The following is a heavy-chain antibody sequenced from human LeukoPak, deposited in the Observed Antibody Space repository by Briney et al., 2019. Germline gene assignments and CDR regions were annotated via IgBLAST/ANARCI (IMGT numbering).Heavy chain of an antibody. CDR2: VNREGTTS. Sequence: PGRSLRLSCAASGFTFSTYWMHWVRQVPGKGLVWVSRVNREGTTSAYADSVKGRFTISRDNDKNTLYLQMNSLRLEDPAVYYCARDVDWILFDYWGQGTLVTVSS. V-gene: IGHV3-74*01. CDR1: GFTFSTYW. J-gene: IGHJ4*02. D-gene: IGHD3-9*01. CDR3: ARDVDWILFDY.